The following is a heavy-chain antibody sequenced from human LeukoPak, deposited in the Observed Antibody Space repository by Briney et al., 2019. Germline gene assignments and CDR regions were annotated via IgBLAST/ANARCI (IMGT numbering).Heavy chain of an antibody. J-gene: IGHJ4*02. V-gene: IGHV5-51*01. CDR3: ARRGLAIATTADY. CDR2: IYPGDSDT. Sequence: GESLKISCKGSGYSFTSYWIGWVRQMPGKVLEWMGIIYPGDSDTRYSPSFQGQVTISADKSISTAYLQWSSLKASDTAMYYCARRGLAIATTADYWGQGTLVTVSS. D-gene: IGHD6-13*01. CDR1: GYSFTSYW.